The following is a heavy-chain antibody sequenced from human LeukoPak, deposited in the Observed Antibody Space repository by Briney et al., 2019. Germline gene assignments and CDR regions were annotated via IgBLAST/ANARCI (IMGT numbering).Heavy chain of an antibody. CDR1: GYTFTSYG. CDR3: AMGSAFDY. V-gene: IGHV1-18*01. CDR2: ISAYNGNT. J-gene: IGHJ4*02. D-gene: IGHD1-26*01. Sequence: GASVKVSCKASGYTFTSYGISWVRQAPGQGLEWMGWISAYNGNTNYAQKFRGRVTMTRSTSITTAYMELSSLRSEDTAVYYCAMGSAFDYWGQGTLVTVSS.